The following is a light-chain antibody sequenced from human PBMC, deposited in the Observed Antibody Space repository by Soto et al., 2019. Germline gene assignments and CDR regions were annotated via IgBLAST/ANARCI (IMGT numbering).Light chain of an antibody. CDR2: GAS. Sequence: ETVLTQSPGTLSLSPGERATLFCRASQSVSSSYLAWYQQKPGQAPRLLIYGASSRATGIPDRFSGSGSGTDFTLTISRLEPEDFAVYYCQQHVSSPPSRTFGQGTKVEIK. J-gene: IGKJ1*01. CDR3: QQHVSSPPSRT. V-gene: IGKV3-20*01. CDR1: QSVSSSY.